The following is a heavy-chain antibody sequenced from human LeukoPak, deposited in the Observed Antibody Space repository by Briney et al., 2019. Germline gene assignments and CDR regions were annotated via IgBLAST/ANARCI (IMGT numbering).Heavy chain of an antibody. Sequence: KPSETLSLTCTVSGGSISSYYWSWIRQPPGKGLEWIGYIYYSGSTNYNPSLKSQVTISVDTSKNQFSLKLNSVTAADTAVYYCARGRSLDIVVVPDYYYGMDVWGKGTTVTVSS. J-gene: IGHJ6*04. D-gene: IGHD2-2*03. CDR3: ARGRSLDIVVVPDYYYGMDV. CDR2: IYYSGST. CDR1: GGSISSYY. V-gene: IGHV4-59*01.